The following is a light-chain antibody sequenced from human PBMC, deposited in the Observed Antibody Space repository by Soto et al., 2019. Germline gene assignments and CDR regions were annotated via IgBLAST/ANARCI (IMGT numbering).Light chain of an antibody. CDR3: QQANSFPLT. V-gene: IGKV1-12*01. CDR1: QGISSW. Sequence: DILMTQSPASVSSSVGDRVTLTCRASQGISSWVAWYQQKPGKAPKLLIYDASNLPSGIPSRFSGSGSGTDFTLTISSLQPEDFAIYFCQQANSFPLTFGGGTKVEIK. J-gene: IGKJ4*01. CDR2: DAS.